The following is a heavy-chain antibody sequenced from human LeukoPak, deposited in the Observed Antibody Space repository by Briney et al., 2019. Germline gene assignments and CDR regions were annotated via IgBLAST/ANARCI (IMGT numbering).Heavy chain of an antibody. CDR2: IKQDGSEI. Sequence: GGSLRLSCAASGFTFSSYWMSWVRQAPGKGLEWVANIKQDGSEIYYVDSVKGRFTISRDNAKSSLYLQMKSLRVEDTAVYYCARAPGDPPNYWGQGTLVTVSS. CDR1: GFTFSSYW. V-gene: IGHV3-7*03. CDR3: ARAPGDPPNY. J-gene: IGHJ4*02.